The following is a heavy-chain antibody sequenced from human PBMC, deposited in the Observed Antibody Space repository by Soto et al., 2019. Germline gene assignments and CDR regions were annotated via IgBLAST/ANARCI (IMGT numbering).Heavy chain of an antibody. V-gene: IGHV1-69*13. CDR3: ARVSIVVVPAATYYYYYGMDV. CDR2: IIPIFGTA. D-gene: IGHD2-2*01. CDR1: GGTFSSYA. J-gene: IGHJ6*02. Sequence: SVKVSCKASGGTFSSYAISWVRQAPGQGLEWMGGIIPIFGTANYAQKFQGRVTITADESTSTAYMELSSLRSEDTAVYYCARVSIVVVPAATYYYYYGMDVWGQGTTVTVSS.